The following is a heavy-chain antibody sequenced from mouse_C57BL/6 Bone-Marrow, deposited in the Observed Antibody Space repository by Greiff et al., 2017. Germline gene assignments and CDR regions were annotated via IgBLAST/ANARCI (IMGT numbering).Heavy chain of an antibody. CDR1: GYTFTSYW. CDR2: IDPSDSYT. CDR3: ARSMITTGDYAMDY. D-gene: IGHD2-4*01. V-gene: IGHV1-50*01. J-gene: IGHJ4*01. Sequence: QVQLQQPGAELVKPGASVKLSCKASGYTFTSYWMQWVKQRPGQGLEWIGEIDPSDSYTNYNQKFKGKATLTVDTSSSTAYMQLSSLTSEDSAVYYCARSMITTGDYAMDYWGQGTSVTVSS.